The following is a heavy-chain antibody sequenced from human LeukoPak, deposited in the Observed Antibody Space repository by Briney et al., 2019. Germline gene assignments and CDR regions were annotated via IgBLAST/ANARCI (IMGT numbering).Heavy chain of an antibody. CDR2: MNPNSGNT. D-gene: IGHD1-26*01. Sequence: ASVKVSCKASGYTFTSYDINWVREATGQGLEWMGWMNPNSGNTGYAQKFQGRVTMTRNTSISTAYMELSSLRSEDTAVYYCARGIVGATVVDAFDIWGQGTMVTVSS. V-gene: IGHV1-8*01. J-gene: IGHJ3*02. CDR3: ARGIVGATVVDAFDI. CDR1: GYTFTSYD.